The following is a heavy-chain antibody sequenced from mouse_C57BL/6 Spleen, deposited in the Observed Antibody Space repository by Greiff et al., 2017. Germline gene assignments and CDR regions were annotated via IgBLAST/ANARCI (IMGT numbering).Heavy chain of an antibody. Sequence: VQLQQPGAELVKPGASVKLSCKASGYTFTSYWMPWVKQRPGQGLEWIGEIDPSDSYTNYNQKFKGKATLTVDTSSSTAYMPLSSLTSEDSAVYYCARSVRVGYYARDYWGQGTSVTVSS. CDR3: ARSVRVGYYARDY. D-gene: IGHD1-1*01. V-gene: IGHV1-50*01. CDR2: IDPSDSYT. J-gene: IGHJ4*01. CDR1: GYTFTSYW.